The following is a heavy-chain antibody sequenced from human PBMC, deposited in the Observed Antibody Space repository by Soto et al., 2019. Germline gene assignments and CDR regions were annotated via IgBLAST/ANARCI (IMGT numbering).Heavy chain of an antibody. V-gene: IGHV4-31*02. J-gene: IGHJ3*02. CDR3: AREHYYYGSGRPHAFDI. D-gene: IGHD3-10*01. CDR2: IYYSGST. CDR1: GHSISSGSYS. Sequence: TLSLNCPVSGHSISSGSYSWSWIGQHPGKGLAWIGYIYYSGSTYYNPSLKSRVTISVDTSKNQFSLKLSSVSAADTAVYYCAREHYYYGSGRPHAFDIWGQGTMVTVSS.